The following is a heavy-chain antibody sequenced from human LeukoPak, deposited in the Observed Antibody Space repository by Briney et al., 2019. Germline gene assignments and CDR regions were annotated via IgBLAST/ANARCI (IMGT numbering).Heavy chain of an antibody. CDR1: GGSISLYH. V-gene: IGHV4-59*03. J-gene: IGHJ5*02. Sequence: SETLSLTCTVSGGSISLYHWSWVRQSPGRGLDWLGYIHHSGTTNYDPSLKSRVTISIDTSKNQFSLKLSSVTAADTAVYYCLGYCSGGSCYYKDWFDPWGQGTLVTVSS. CDR3: LGYCSGGSCYYKDWFDP. D-gene: IGHD2-15*01. CDR2: IHHSGTT.